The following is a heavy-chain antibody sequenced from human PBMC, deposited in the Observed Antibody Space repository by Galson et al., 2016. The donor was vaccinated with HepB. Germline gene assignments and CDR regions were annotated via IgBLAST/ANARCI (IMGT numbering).Heavy chain of an antibody. V-gene: IGHV3-30-3*01. Sequence: SLRLSCAASGFTFSSYAMHWVRQAPGKGLEWVAVISYDGSNKYYADSVKGRFTISRDNSKNTLYLQMNSLRTEDTAVYYCAKAALEWLLKGHGVDVWGQGTTVTVSS. CDR3: AKAALEWLLKGHGVDV. CDR2: ISYDGSNK. CDR1: GFTFSSYA. D-gene: IGHD6-19*01. J-gene: IGHJ6*02.